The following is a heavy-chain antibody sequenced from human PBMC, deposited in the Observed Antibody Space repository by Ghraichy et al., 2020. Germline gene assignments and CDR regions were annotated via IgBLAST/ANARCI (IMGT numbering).Heavy chain of an antibody. V-gene: IGHV6-1*01. J-gene: IGHJ3*02. D-gene: IGHD3/OR15-3a*01. CDR2: TYYRSKWYF. CDR1: VSCKTAA. Sequence: VSCKTAAWNWIRQSPLRGLEWLGRTYYRSKWYFNYASSVIGRLSVNPDTSKNQFSLQLNFVTLDDSAVYYCVRDSGLGLEALDIWGQGTMVTVSS. CDR3: VRDSGLGLEALDI.